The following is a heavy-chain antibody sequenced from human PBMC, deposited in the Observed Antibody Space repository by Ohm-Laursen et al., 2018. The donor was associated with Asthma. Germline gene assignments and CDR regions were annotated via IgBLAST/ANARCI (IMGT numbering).Heavy chain of an antibody. J-gene: IGHJ1*01. CDR1: GFTFSSSG. CDR3: ARIGPEWELPGREYSLIH. Sequence: SLRLSCSASGFTFSSSGLHWVRQAPGKGLEWVAVISYDGSNKYYADSVKGRFTISRDNSKNLVYLQMDSLRVDDTALYYCARIGPEWELPGREYSLIHWGQGTLVTVSS. D-gene: IGHD1-26*01. V-gene: IGHV3-30*03. CDR2: ISYDGSNK.